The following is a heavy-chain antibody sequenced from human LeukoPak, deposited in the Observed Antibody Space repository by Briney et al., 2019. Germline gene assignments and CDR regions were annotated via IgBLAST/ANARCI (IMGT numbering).Heavy chain of an antibody. V-gene: IGHV4-38-2*01. J-gene: IGHJ3*02. CDR1: GYSISSGYH. D-gene: IGHD3-3*01. Sequence: PSETLSLTCAVSGYSISSGYHWGWIRQPPGKGLEWIGYIHHSGTTGYNPSLKSRVIILVDTTKNQFSLKVGSLTAADTAVYYCARRLGVITRDAYDIWGQGTMVIVSS. CDR3: ARRLGVITRDAYDI. CDR2: IHHSGTT.